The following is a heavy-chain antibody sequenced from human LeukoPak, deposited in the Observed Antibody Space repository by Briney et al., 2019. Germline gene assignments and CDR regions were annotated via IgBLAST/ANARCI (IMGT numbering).Heavy chain of an antibody. CDR2: IHYSGII. D-gene: IGHD6-19*01. J-gene: IGHJ4*02. CDR1: GDSISSSH. Sequence: SETLSLTCTVSGDSISSSHWSWVRQPPGEGLEWIGNIHYSGIINYNPSLKSGATRSVKPSKKQSTLKRKTLAAADMAVYYCARGSGWFNYWGQGTLVTVSS. CDR3: ARGSGWFNY. V-gene: IGHV4-59*01.